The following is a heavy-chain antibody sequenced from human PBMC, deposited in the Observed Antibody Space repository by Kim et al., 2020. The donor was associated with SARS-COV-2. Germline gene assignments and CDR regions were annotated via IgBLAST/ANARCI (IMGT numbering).Heavy chain of an antibody. CDR3: ASLGYCSGGSCLINDY. J-gene: IGHJ4*02. CDR1: GFTVSSNY. Sequence: GGSLRLSCAASGFTVSSNYMSWVRQAPGKGLEWVSVIYSGGSTYYADSVKGRFTISRDNSKNTLYLQMNSLRAEDTAVYYCASLGYCSGGSCLINDYWGQGTLVTVSS. CDR2: IYSGGST. V-gene: IGHV3-53*01. D-gene: IGHD2-15*01.